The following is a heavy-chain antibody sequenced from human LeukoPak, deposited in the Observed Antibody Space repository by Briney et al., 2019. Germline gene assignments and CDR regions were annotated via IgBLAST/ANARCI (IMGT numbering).Heavy chain of an antibody. V-gene: IGHV3-23*01. Sequence: GGSLRLSCAASGFTFSNYAMSWVRQAPGKGLEWVSVISGSGGRTDYVDSVKGRFTISRDKSKNTLFLQMNSLRGEDTAVYYCAKQTGSNAYCDAFDIWGQGTTVTVSS. J-gene: IGHJ3*02. D-gene: IGHD3-16*01. CDR2: ISGSGGRT. CDR1: GFTFSNYA. CDR3: AKQTGSNAYCDAFDI.